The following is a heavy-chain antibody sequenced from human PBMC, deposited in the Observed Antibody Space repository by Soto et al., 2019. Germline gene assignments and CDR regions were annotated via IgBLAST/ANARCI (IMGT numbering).Heavy chain of an antibody. CDR3: VTDFWPLAP. Sequence: GGSLRLSCLASGLTFTNAWMNWVRQAPGKGLEWVGQIKRKTEGGTTDYATPVKGRFTISRDDSKNTVYLQMNSLQIDDTAIYYCVTDFWPLAPWGQGTPVTVS. CDR2: IKRKTEGGTT. J-gene: IGHJ5*02. V-gene: IGHV3-15*07. D-gene: IGHD3-3*01. CDR1: GLTFTNAW.